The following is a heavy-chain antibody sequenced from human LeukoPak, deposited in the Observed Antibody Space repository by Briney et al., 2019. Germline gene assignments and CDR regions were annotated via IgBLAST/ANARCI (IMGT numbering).Heavy chain of an antibody. CDR1: GGSISGTDLY. J-gene: IGHJ6*02. D-gene: IGHD2-15*01. CDR2: IHSTGNS. CDR3: EKDSHLDV. Sequence: PSETLTLTCTVAGGSISGTDLYWGWIRQLPGKGLEWIGNIHSTGNSFCNPSLKSRVTISIDTSKNQFSLKLSSVTAADTAVYYCEKDSHLDVWGHGTTVTVSS. V-gene: IGHV4-39*01.